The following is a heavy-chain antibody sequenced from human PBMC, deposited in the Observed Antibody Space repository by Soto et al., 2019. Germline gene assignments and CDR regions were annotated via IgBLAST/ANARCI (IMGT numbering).Heavy chain of an antibody. CDR2: VSHDGRNT. CDR3: AKGGRQWLVTSDFTH. J-gene: IGHJ4*02. V-gene: IGHV3-30*18. CDR1: GFTFSDYA. Sequence: VQLVESGGGVVQPGRSLRLSCAASGFTFSDYAMHWVRQAPGKGLEWVAVVSHDGRNTHYADSVKGRFTISRDSSKNMVHLEMTSLRAEDTAVYYCAKGGRQWLVTSDFTHWGQGALVTVSS. D-gene: IGHD6-19*01.